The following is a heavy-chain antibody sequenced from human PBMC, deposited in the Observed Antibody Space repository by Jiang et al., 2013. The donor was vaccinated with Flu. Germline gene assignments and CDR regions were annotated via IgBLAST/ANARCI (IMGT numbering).Heavy chain of an antibody. V-gene: IGHV3-30*18. CDR1: GFTFSSNA. CDR2: ISYDGSNK. Sequence: VQLVESGGGVVQPGRSLRLSCAASGFTFSSNAMHWVRQTPGKGLEWVAVISYDGSNKYYADSVKGRFTISRDNSKNTLYLQMNSLRAEDTAVYYCAKDRGYYGSGSYVDYWGQGTLVTVST. J-gene: IGHJ4*02. D-gene: IGHD3-10*01. CDR3: AKDRGYYGSGSYVDY.